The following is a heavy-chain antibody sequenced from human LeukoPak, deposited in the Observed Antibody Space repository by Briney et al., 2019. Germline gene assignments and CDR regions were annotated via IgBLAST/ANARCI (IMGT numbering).Heavy chain of an antibody. J-gene: IGHJ4*02. CDR1: GFTFSSYS. CDR3: AKGFPRGYSYGHDY. V-gene: IGHV3-48*01. Sequence: GGSLRPSCAASGFTFSSYSVNWVRQAPGKGLEWVSYISSSSSTIYYADSVKGRFTISRDNAKNTLYLQMNSLRAEDTAVYYCAKGFPRGYSYGHDYWGQGTLVTVSS. D-gene: IGHD5-18*01. CDR2: ISSSSSTI.